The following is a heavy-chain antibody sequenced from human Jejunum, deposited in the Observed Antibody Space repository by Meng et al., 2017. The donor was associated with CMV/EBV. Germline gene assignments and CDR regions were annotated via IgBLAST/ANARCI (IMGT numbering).Heavy chain of an antibody. CDR1: RDTLINYP. Sequence: CAASRDTLINYPMHWVRQAPGKGLEWVASLSNDGSTKSLADSVRGQFSMSRDISKNTVYLHMNNLRGEDTAVYYYAREKRFTNYFDSWGRGTLVTVSS. CDR2: LSNDGSTK. V-gene: IGHV3-30-3*01. J-gene: IGHJ4*02. CDR3: AREKRFTNYFDS.